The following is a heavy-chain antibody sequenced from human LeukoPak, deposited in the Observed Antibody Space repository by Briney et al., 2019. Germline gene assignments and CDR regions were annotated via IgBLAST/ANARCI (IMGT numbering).Heavy chain of an antibody. CDR3: ARDLQIAVAGHYYYYMDV. V-gene: IGHV1-2*02. J-gene: IGHJ6*03. Sequence: GASVKVSCKASGYTFTGYYMHWVRQAPGQGLEWMGWINPNSGGTNYAQKFQGRVTMTRDTSISTAYMELSRLRSDDTAAYYCARDLQIAVAGHYYYYMDVWGKGTTVTVSS. CDR2: INPNSGGT. D-gene: IGHD6-19*01. CDR1: GYTFTGYY.